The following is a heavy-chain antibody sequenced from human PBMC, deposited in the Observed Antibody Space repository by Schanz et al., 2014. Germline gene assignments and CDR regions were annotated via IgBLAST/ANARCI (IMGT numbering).Heavy chain of an antibody. Sequence: QVQLEESGGGVVQPGGSLRLSCVAPGFSFSGFAVHWVRQAPGKGLEWVSIVSHDGFTKHYADSVRGRFTLSRDNSKNTVYLQMNSLRAEDTALYFCATDYSGGGCHIWGQGTMVTVSS. CDR2: VSHDGFTK. D-gene: IGHD6-19*01. V-gene: IGHV3-30*04. J-gene: IGHJ3*02. CDR3: ATDYSGGGCHI. CDR1: GFSFSGFA.